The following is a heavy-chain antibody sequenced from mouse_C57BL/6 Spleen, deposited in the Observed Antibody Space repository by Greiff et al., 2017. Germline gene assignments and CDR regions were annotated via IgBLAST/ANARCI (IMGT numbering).Heavy chain of an antibody. J-gene: IGHJ4*01. CDR3: ARSYDGYYGAMDY. Sequence: QVQLQQPGAELVMPGASVKLSCKASGYTFTSYWMHWVKQRPGQGLEWIGEIDPSDSDTNYNQKFKGKSTLTVDKSSSTAYMQLSSLTAEDSAVYACARSYDGYYGAMDYWGQGTSVTVS. D-gene: IGHD2-3*01. CDR1: GYTFTSYW. CDR2: IDPSDSDT. V-gene: IGHV1-69*01.